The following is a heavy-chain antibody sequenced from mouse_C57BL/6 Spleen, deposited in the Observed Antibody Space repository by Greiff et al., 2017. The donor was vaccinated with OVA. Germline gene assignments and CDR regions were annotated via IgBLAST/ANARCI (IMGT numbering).Heavy chain of an antibody. V-gene: IGHV1-81*01. Sequence: QVQLKQSGAELARPGASVKLSCKASGYTFTSYGISWVKQRTGQGLEWIGEIYPRSGNTYYNEKFKGKATLTADKSSSTAYMELRSLTSEDSAVYFCARKTGNDFDYWGQGTTLTVSS. D-gene: IGHD4-1*01. CDR2: IYPRSGNT. CDR1: GYTFTSYG. J-gene: IGHJ2*01. CDR3: ARKTGNDFDY.